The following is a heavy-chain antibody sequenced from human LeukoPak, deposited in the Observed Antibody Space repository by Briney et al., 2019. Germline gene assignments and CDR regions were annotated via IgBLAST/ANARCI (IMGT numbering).Heavy chain of an antibody. CDR2: IYYSGST. CDR1: GGSISSYY. CDR3: ARVVPNTRGGYYFDY. D-gene: IGHD6-6*01. Sequence: PSETLSLTCTVSGGSISSYYWSWIRQPPGKGLEWIGYIYYSGSTNYNPSLKSRVTISVDTSKNQFSLKLSSVTAADTAVYYCARVVPNTRGGYYFDYWGQGTLVTVSS. J-gene: IGHJ4*02. V-gene: IGHV4-59*01.